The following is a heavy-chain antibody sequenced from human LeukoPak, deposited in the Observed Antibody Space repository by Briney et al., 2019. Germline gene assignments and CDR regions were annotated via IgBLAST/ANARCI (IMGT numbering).Heavy chain of an antibody. CDR3: ARDGYCSSTSCYYFDY. Sequence: GGSLRLSCAASGFTFSNYWIHWVRQAPGKGLVWVSRIDSDGSSTSYADSVKGRFTISRDNAKNTLYLQMNSLRAEDTAVYYCARDGYCSSTSCYYFDYWGQGTLVTVSS. V-gene: IGHV3-74*01. J-gene: IGHJ4*02. D-gene: IGHD2-2*01. CDR1: GFTFSNYW. CDR2: IDSDGSST.